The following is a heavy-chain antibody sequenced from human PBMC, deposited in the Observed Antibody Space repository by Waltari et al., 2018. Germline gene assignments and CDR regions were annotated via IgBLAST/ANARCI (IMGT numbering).Heavy chain of an antibody. D-gene: IGHD2-2*01. V-gene: IGHV4-31*01. Sequence: QVQLQQSGPGLVKPSQTLTPICTVSGGSMTSEYSYWSWIRQHPGKGLEWIGFIANSGTPYYNPSLKSVVDMSIDTSKNQFSLKVNSVTAADTAVYYCAKGGGGTRDGMDVWGQGTTVTVSS. CDR3: AKGGGGTRDGMDV. CDR2: IANSGTP. CDR1: GGSMTSEYSY. J-gene: IGHJ6*02.